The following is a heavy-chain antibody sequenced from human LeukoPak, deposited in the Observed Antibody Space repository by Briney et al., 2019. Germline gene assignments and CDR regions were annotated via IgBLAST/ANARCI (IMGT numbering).Heavy chain of an antibody. J-gene: IGHJ3*02. CDR2: IYYSGST. V-gene: IGHV4-30-4*01. Sequence: SQTLSLTCTVSGGSLSSGDYYWSWIRQPPGTGLEWIGYIYYSGSTYYNPSLKSRVTISVDTSKNQFSLKLSSVTAADTAVYYCARESGLIWFGELGIAFDIWGQGTMVTVSS. CDR1: GGSLSSGDYY. CDR3: ARESGLIWFGELGIAFDI. D-gene: IGHD3-10*01.